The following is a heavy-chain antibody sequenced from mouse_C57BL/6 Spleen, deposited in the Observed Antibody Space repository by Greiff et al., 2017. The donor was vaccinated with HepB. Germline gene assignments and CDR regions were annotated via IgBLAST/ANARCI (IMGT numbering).Heavy chain of an antibody. CDR3: ARSPANWDGGYAMDY. V-gene: IGHV7-3*01. Sequence: EVKLVESGGGLVQPGGSLSLSCAASGFTFTDYYMSWVRQPPGKALEWLGFIRNKANGYTTEYSASVKGPFTISRDNSQSILYLQMNALRAEDSATYYCARSPANWDGGYAMDYWGQGTSVTVSS. CDR2: IRNKANGYTT. J-gene: IGHJ4*01. D-gene: IGHD4-1*01. CDR1: GFTFTDYY.